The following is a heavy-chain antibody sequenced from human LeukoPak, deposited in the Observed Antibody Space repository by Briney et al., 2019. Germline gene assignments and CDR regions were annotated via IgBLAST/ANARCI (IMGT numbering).Heavy chain of an antibody. D-gene: IGHD2-2*01. J-gene: IGHJ4*02. V-gene: IGHV1-2*02. CDR2: INPNNGGT. CDR3: ARVKKLMPELEF. CDR1: GYTFTAYY. Sequence: ASVKVSCKASGYTFTAYYMHWVRQAPGQGLEWMGWINPNNGGTKYGQNVQGRVSMTRDTSINTAYMDLTNLRSDDTAIFYCARVKKLMPELEFWGQGTLVTVSS.